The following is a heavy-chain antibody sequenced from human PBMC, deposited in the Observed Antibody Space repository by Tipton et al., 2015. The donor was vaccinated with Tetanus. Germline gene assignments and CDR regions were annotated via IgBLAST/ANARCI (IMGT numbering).Heavy chain of an antibody. Sequence: TLSLTCTVSGGSIRSGGYYWTWIRQHPERGLEWIGYIYYTGNTYYNPSLKSRVTISVDSSKNQFSLKLTSLTAADTAVYYCARRLIQSWFDPWGQGTLVTVSS. CDR3: ARRLIQSWFDP. D-gene: IGHD2-8*01. J-gene: IGHJ5*02. CDR2: IYYTGNT. CDR1: GGSIRSGGYY. V-gene: IGHV4-31*03.